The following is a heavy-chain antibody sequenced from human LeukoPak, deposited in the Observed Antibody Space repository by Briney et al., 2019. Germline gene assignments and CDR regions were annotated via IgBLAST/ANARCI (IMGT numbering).Heavy chain of an antibody. Sequence: GGSLRLSCAASGFTFSDYSMNWVRQAPGKGLEWISYISYSSSTIYYADSVEGRFTISRDNAKNSLYLQMNSVRDEDTAVYYCARDRATVTTKYFQHWGQGTLVNVSS. CDR3: ARDRATVTTKYFQH. CDR1: GFTFSDYS. CDR2: ISYSSSTI. J-gene: IGHJ1*01. V-gene: IGHV3-48*02. D-gene: IGHD4-17*01.